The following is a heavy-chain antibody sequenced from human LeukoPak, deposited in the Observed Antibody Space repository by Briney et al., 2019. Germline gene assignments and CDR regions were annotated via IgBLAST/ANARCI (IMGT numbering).Heavy chain of an antibody. CDR2: IYYSGTT. V-gene: IGHV4-39*01. D-gene: IGHD6-13*01. CDR1: GGSITTTSTY. Sequence: PSETLSLTCTVSGGSITTTSTYWGWIRQPPGKGLEWIGSIYYSGTTYYNPSLKSRVTIFVDTSKNQFSLKLSSVTAADMATYYCARSIAGDGPTHNWFGPWGQEALVTVSS. CDR3: ARSIAGDGPTHNWFGP. J-gene: IGHJ5*02.